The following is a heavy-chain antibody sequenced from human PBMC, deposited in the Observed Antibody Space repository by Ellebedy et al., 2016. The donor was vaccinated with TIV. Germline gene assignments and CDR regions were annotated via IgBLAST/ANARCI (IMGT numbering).Heavy chain of an antibody. Sequence: GESLKISRAVSGFTFSTSWMSWVRQAPGQGLEWVANMNGDGNERYYVDSVEGRFTISRDNTRNSLYLQMNSLRADDTAVYYCTKDGSGTMNFWGQGTLVTVSS. CDR3: TKDGSGTMNF. V-gene: IGHV3-7*01. J-gene: IGHJ4*02. CDR2: MNGDGNER. D-gene: IGHD1-1*01. CDR1: GFTFSTSW.